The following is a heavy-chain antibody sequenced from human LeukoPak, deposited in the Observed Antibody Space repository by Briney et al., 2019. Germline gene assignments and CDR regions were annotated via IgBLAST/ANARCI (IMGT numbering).Heavy chain of an antibody. CDR1: GGSISSFF. Sequence: SETLSLTCSVAGGSISSFFWSWIRQPAGKGPEWIGRVYISGTTNYNPSLKGRVTMSVDTSKNQFSLNLNSVTAADTAVYYCAREWYTSGGIGRTNWFAPWGQGTLVTVSS. V-gene: IGHV4-4*07. CDR3: AREWYTSGGIGRTNWFAP. CDR2: VYISGTT. J-gene: IGHJ5*02. D-gene: IGHD6-19*01.